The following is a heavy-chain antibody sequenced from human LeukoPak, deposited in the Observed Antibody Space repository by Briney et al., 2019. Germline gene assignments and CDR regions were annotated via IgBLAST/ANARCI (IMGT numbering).Heavy chain of an antibody. CDR2: ISWNSGSI. J-gene: IGHJ4*02. CDR1: GSTFDDYA. V-gene: IGHV3-9*01. Sequence: GGSLRLSCAASGSTFDDYAMHWVRQAPGKGLEWVSGISWNSGSIGYADSVKGRFTISRDNAKNSLYLQMNSLRAEDTALYYCAIRSYWGQGTLVTVSS. CDR3: AIRSY.